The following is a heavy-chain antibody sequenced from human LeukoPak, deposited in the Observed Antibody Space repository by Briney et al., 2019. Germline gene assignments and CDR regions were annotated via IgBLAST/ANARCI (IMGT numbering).Heavy chain of an antibody. Sequence: PGGSLRLSCAASGFTFSSYWMHWVRQAPGKGLVWVSRINTDGSSISYADSMKGRFTISRDNAKNTLYLQMNSLRADDTAVYYCARGFCTSGRCSKYDYWGQGTLVTVSS. CDR2: INTDGSSI. D-gene: IGHD2-15*01. CDR3: ARGFCTSGRCSKYDY. V-gene: IGHV3-74*01. J-gene: IGHJ4*02. CDR1: GFTFSSYW.